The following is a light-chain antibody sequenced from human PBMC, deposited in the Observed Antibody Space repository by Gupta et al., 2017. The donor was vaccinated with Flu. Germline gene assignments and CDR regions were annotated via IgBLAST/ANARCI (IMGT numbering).Light chain of an antibody. CDR2: GVN. Sequence: SALTQPPSASGSPGQSLTISCTGTSNDIGGTNYVSWYQQHPGKAPKLLIYGVNKRPAGVPDRFSGSRAGNTASLTVSGLQGDDEADYYCSSYARSNSYVFGTGTRVTVL. J-gene: IGLJ1*01. CDR1: SNDIGGTNY. CDR3: SSYARSNSYV. V-gene: IGLV2-8*01.